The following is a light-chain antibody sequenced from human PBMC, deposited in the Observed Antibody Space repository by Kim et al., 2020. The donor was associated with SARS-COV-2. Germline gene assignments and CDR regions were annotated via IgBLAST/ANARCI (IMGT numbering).Light chain of an antibody. V-gene: IGKV1-33*01. CDR3: QQYETLIYT. J-gene: IGKJ2*01. Sequence: GNRITITCQSSQDIGNYLNWHQQKPGKAPKLLIYDASNLETGVPSRFSGSGSGTNFTFTISSLQSEDIATYYCQQYETLIYTFGQGTKLEI. CDR1: QDIGNY. CDR2: DAS.